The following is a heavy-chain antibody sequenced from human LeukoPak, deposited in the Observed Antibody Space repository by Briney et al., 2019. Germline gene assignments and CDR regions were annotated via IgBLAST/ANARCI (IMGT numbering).Heavy chain of an antibody. CDR1: GFTFSDYY. V-gene: IGHV3-11*05. Sequence: KSGGPLRLSCAGSGFTFSDYYMAWIRQPPGKGLQRVSYISRGSDDKAYADSVKGRFTISRDNGKNSLYLQMNSLTAEDTAVYYCAREFGISRAFDIWGQGTMVTVSS. D-gene: IGHD3-10*01. J-gene: IGHJ3*02. CDR2: ISRGSDDK. CDR3: AREFGISRAFDI.